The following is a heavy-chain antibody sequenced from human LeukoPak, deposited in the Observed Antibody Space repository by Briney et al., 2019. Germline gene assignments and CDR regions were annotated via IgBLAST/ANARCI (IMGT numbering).Heavy chain of an antibody. CDR1: GFTFSSYG. CDR3: AKERKTGYSSGWYGHYYYGMDV. D-gene: IGHD6-19*01. V-gene: IGHV3-30*18. Sequence: GRSLRLSCAASGFTFSSYGMHWVRQAPGKGLEWVAVISYDGSNKYYADSVKGRFTISRDNSKNTLYLQMNSLRAEDTAVYYCAKERKTGYSSGWYGHYYYGMDVWGQGTTVTVSS. CDR2: ISYDGSNK. J-gene: IGHJ6*02.